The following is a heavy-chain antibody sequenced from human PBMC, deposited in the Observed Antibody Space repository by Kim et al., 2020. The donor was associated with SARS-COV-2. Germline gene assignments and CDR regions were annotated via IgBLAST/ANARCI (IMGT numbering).Heavy chain of an antibody. Sequence: GGSLRLSCAASGFSLNDHALHWVRQAPGKGLEWISLIYDNGGSTYYADSVKGRLTISRDNSKNTLYLQMNSLTREDTGVYYCARADESSAYYCFDVLG. CDR1: GFSLNDHA. V-gene: IGHV3-43*02. D-gene: IGHD1-26*01. J-gene: IGHJ6*02. CDR3: ARADESSAYYCFDV. CDR2: IYDNGGST.